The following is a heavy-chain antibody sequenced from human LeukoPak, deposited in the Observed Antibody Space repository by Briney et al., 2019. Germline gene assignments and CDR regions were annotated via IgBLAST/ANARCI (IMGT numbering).Heavy chain of an antibody. Sequence: SETLSLTCSVSGGSISSHSYYWSWIRQPPGKGLEWIGYIYYSGSTNYNPSLKSRVTISVDTSKNQFSLKLSSVTAADTAVYYCARTGYSSGWYRGDAFDIWGQGTMVTVSS. J-gene: IGHJ3*02. CDR1: GGSISSHSYY. V-gene: IGHV4-61*01. D-gene: IGHD6-19*01. CDR3: ARTGYSSGWYRGDAFDI. CDR2: IYYSGST.